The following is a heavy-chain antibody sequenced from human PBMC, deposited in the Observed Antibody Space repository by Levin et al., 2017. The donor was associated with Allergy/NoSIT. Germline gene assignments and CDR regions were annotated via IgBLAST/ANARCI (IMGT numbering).Heavy chain of an antibody. CDR1: GFTFDDYT. D-gene: IGHD2-15*01. CDR2: ISWDGGST. Sequence: GGSLRLSCAASGFTFDDYTMHWVRQAPGKGLEWVSLISWDGGSTYYADSVKGRFTISRDNSKNSLYLQMNSLRTEDTALYYCAKDTLRYCSGGSCYFDYWGQGTLVTVSS. CDR3: AKDTLRYCSGGSCYFDY. J-gene: IGHJ4*02. V-gene: IGHV3-43*01.